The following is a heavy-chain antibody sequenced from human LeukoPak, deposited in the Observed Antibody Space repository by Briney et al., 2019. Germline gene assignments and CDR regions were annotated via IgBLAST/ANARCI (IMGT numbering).Heavy chain of an antibody. CDR3: ARDRSGYSGYDFFDY. Sequence: QAGGSLRLSCAASGFTFSSYSMNWVRQAPGKGLEWVSYISISGSTIYYADSVKGRFTISRDNAKNSLYLQMNSLRAEDTAVYYCARDRSGYSGYDFFDYWGQGALVTVSS. V-gene: IGHV3-48*04. D-gene: IGHD5-12*01. CDR1: GFTFSSYS. CDR2: ISISGSTI. J-gene: IGHJ4*02.